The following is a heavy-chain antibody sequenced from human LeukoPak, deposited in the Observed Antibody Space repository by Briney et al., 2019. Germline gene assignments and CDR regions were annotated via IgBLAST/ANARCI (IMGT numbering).Heavy chain of an antibody. Sequence: GASVKVSFKASGYTFTSYYMHWVRQAPGQGREGMGIINPSGGSTSYAQKFQGRVTMTRDRSTSTVYMELSSLRSEDTAVYYCARDPSDVLWFGESYFDYWGQGTLVTVSP. CDR2: INPSGGST. V-gene: IGHV1-46*01. D-gene: IGHD3-10*01. CDR3: ARDPSDVLWFGESYFDY. J-gene: IGHJ4*02. CDR1: GYTFTSYY.